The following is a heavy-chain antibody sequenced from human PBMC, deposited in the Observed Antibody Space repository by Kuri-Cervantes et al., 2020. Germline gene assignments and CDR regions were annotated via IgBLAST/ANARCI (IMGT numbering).Heavy chain of an antibody. Sequence: SETLSLTCTVSGGSVTSSDYYWGWIRQPPGKGLEWIGSMYYSGSTYYNPSLKSRVTISVDTSKNQFSLKLSSVTAADTAVYYCARHDVHTAMVPNWFDPWGQGTLVSVSS. J-gene: IGHJ5*02. V-gene: IGHV4-39*01. D-gene: IGHD5-18*01. CDR3: ARHDVHTAMVPNWFDP. CDR2: MYYSGST. CDR1: GGSVTSSDYY.